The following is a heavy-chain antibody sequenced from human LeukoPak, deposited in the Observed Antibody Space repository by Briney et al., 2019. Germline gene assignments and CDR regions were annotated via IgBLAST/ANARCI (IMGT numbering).Heavy chain of an antibody. D-gene: IGHD3-22*01. CDR2: ISSSSSYI. J-gene: IGHJ4*02. Sequence: GGSLRLSCAASGFTFSSYSMNWVRQAPGKGLEWVSSISSSSSYIYYADSVKGRFTISRDNAKKSLYLQVNSLRVEDTAVYYCARAAQTRALIVSGADYWGQGTLVTVSS. CDR3: ARAAQTRALIVSGADY. CDR1: GFTFSSYS. V-gene: IGHV3-21*01.